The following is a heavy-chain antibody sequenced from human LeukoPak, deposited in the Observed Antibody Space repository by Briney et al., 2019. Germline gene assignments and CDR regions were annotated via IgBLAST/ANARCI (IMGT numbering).Heavy chain of an antibody. CDR3: ARGEGYSYGYYYYYGMDV. V-gene: IGHV3-33*01. CDR1: GFTFSSYG. Sequence: GGSLRLSCAASGFTFSSYGMHWVRQAPGKGLEWVAVIWYDGSNKYYADSVKGRFTISRDNSKNTLYLQMNSLRAEDTAVYYCARGEGYSYGYYYYYGMDVWGQGTTVTVSS. D-gene: IGHD5-18*01. J-gene: IGHJ6*02. CDR2: IWYDGSNK.